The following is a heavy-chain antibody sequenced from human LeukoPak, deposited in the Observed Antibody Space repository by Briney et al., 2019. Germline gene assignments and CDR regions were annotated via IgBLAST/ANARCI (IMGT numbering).Heavy chain of an antibody. Sequence: PGGSLRLSCAASGFTFSSYWMSWVRQAPGKGLEWVANIKQDGSEKYYVDSVKGRFTISRDNAKNSLYLQMNSLRAEDTAVYYCARDQYSSSWYQDYWGQGTLVTVSS. J-gene: IGHJ4*02. CDR3: ARDQYSSSWYQDY. CDR1: GFTFSSYW. V-gene: IGHV3-7*01. CDR2: IKQDGSEK. D-gene: IGHD6-13*01.